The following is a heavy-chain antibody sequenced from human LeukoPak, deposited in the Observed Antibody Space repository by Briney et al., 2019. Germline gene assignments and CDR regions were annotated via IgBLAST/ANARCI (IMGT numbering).Heavy chain of an antibody. D-gene: IGHD3-9*01. CDR1: RFSFSSYG. V-gene: IGHV3-30*02. Sequence: TGGSLRLSCAASRFSFSSYGMHWVRQAPGKGLEWVAFIRFDGSNKYYADSVKGRFTISRDNSKNTLYLQMNSLRAEDTAVYYCARDGRSIFYFDYWGQGTLVTVSS. CDR2: IRFDGSNK. CDR3: ARDGRSIFYFDY. J-gene: IGHJ4*02.